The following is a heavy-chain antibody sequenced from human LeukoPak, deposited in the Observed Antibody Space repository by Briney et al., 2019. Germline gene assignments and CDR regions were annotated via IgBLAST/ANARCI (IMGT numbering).Heavy chain of an antibody. J-gene: IGHJ4*02. CDR3: ARGPPPDFDY. V-gene: IGHV4-4*07. Sequence: SETLSLTCTVSGASISSYYWSWIRQPAGKGLEWIGRIHPSGSTNYNPSLKSRVTLSVDTSKNQFSLKLSSVTAADTAVYYCARGPPPDFDYWGRGTLVTVSS. CDR2: IHPSGST. CDR1: GASISSYY.